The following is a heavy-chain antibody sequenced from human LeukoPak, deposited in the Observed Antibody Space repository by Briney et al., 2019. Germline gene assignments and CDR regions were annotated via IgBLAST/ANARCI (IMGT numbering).Heavy chain of an antibody. CDR1: GGTFSSYA. J-gene: IGHJ4*02. Sequence: ASVKVSCKASGGTFSSYAISWVRQAPGQGLEWMGRIIPILGIANYAQKFQGRVTITADKSTSTAYMELSSLRSEDTAVYYRARSERAYCGGDCYPYYFDYWGQGTLVTVSS. CDR3: ARSERAYCGGDCYPYYFDY. D-gene: IGHD2-21*02. V-gene: IGHV1-69*04. CDR2: IIPILGIA.